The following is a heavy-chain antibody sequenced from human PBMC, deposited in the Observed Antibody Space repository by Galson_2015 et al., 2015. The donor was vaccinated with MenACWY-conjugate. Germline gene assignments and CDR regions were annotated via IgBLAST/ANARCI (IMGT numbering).Heavy chain of an antibody. J-gene: IGHJ5*02. CDR1: GASMSNYS. CDR2: IYHSGAT. CDR3: ARRATTGWFDP. Sequence: SETLSLTCTVSGASMSNYSWTWVRQSPGKGLEWIGHIYHSGATNYSPSLQSRVTISADASKDQISLNLASVSAADTAVYYCARRATTGWFDPWGQGTQVTVSS. V-gene: IGHV4-59*13. D-gene: IGHD4-17*01.